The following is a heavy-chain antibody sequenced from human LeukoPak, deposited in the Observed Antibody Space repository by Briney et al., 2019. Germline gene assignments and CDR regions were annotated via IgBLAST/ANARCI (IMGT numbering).Heavy chain of an antibody. D-gene: IGHD4-17*01. CDR2: ISFDGSNQ. J-gene: IGHJ1*01. CDR3: AKSHPPTVTTEEGEYLQH. CDR1: GFTFSSFG. Sequence: PGRSLRLSCAASGFTFSSFGMHWVRQAPGQGLEWVAVISFDGSNQYYAYSVKGRFTIYRDNFKNTVYLQMNSLRAEETAVYYCAKSHPPTVTTEEGEYLQHWGQGTLVTVSS. V-gene: IGHV3-30*18.